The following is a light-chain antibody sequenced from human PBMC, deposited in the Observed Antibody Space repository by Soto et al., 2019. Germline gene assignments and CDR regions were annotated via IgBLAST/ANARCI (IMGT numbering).Light chain of an antibody. J-gene: IGLJ1*01. CDR2: DVS. V-gene: IGLV2-14*03. CDR1: SSDVGGYNY. CDR3: SSYTTSSTYV. Sequence: QSVLTQPASVSGSPGQSITISCTGTSSDVGGYNYVSWYQQHPGKAPKLMIYDVSNRPSGVFNRFSGFKSGNTASLTISGLHAEDEADYYCSSYTTSSTYVFGTGTKVTVL.